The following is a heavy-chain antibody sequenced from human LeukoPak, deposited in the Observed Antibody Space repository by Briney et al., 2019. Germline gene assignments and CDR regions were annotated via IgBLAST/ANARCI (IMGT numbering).Heavy chain of an antibody. J-gene: IGHJ6*04. CDR1: GFTFSGYS. V-gene: IGHV3-48*04. D-gene: IGHD6-13*01. CDR3: AKGHSSTWYGTDV. CDR2: ISNSGSTT. Sequence: GGSLRLSCAASGFTFSGYSMNWVRQAPGKGLEWVSHISNSGSTTYYADSVKGRFTISRDNAKNSLYLQMNSLRAEDTAVYYCAKGHSSTWYGTDVWGEGTTVTVSS.